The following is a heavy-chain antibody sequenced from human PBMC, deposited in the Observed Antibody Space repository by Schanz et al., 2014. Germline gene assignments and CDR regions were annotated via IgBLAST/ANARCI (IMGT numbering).Heavy chain of an antibody. CDR2: FDVEDGET. CDR3: ARGTSTGAFDI. V-gene: IGHV1-24*01. CDR1: GYTVSALA. Sequence: QVQLLQSGSEVKKPGASVKVSCEISGYTVSALAMHWVRQAHGKGLEWLGGFDVEDGETIYAQKFQGRVTMTEDTSTETAYMELSGLRSGDTAVYFCARGTSTGAFDIWGQGTMVTVSS. J-gene: IGHJ3*02.